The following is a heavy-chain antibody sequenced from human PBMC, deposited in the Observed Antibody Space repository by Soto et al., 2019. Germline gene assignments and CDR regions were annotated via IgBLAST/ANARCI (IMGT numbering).Heavy chain of an antibody. CDR3: VRGGKTAGGFDV. V-gene: IGHV3-33*01. J-gene: IGHJ3*01. D-gene: IGHD2-15*01. CDR2: IWSDGNRK. Sequence: QVQLVESGGGAVQPGRSLRLSCAASGFTLSDYGMHWVRQAPDKGLEWVAVIWSDGNRKYYADSVKGRFTSSRDNPDNPFFLEMNSLTADDTAVYYCVRGGKTAGGFDVWGQGTMVTVSS. CDR1: GFTLSDYG.